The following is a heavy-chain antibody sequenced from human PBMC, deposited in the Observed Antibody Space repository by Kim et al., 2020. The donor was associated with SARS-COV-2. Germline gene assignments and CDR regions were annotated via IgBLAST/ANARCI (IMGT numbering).Heavy chain of an antibody. CDR3: ARVPTFYYDSSGRTDDAFDI. CDR2: ISSNGGST. J-gene: IGHJ3*02. D-gene: IGHD3-22*01. CDR1: EFTFSNYA. Sequence: GGSLRLSCVASEFTFSNYAMHWVRQAPGKGLEYVSAISSNGGSTYYANSVKGRFTISRDNSKKTLYLQMGSLRVEDMAVYYCARVPTFYYDSSGRTDDAFDIWGQGTVVTVSS. V-gene: IGHV3-64*01.